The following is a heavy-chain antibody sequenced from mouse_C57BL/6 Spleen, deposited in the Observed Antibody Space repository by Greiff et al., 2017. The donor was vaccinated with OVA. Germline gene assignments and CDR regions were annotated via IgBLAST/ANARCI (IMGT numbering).Heavy chain of an antibody. Sequence: EVQLQQSGPELVKPGASVKISCKASGYSFTDYNMNWVKQSNGKSLEWIGVINPNYGTTSYNQKFKGKATLTVDQSSSTAYMQLNSLTSEDSAVYYCARGVMTTVVATWDYAMGYWGQGTSVTVSS. CDR1: GYSFTDYN. V-gene: IGHV1-39*01. CDR3: ARGVMTTVVATWDYAMGY. D-gene: IGHD1-1*01. J-gene: IGHJ4*01. CDR2: INPNYGTT.